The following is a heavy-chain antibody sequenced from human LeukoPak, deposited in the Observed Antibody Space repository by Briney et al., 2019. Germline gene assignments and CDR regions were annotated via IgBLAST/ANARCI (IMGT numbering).Heavy chain of an antibody. CDR2: IYHSGST. CDR3: ARHHLGRRGYSYGGYYYYGMDV. V-gene: IGHV4-4*02. CDR1: GGSISSSNW. Sequence: SETLSLTCAVSGGSISSSNWWSWVRQPPGKGLEWIGEIYHSGSTNYNPSLKSRVTISVDTSKNQFSLKLSSVTAADTAVYYCARHHLGRRGYSYGGYYYYGMDVWGQGTTVTVSS. D-gene: IGHD5-18*01. J-gene: IGHJ6*02.